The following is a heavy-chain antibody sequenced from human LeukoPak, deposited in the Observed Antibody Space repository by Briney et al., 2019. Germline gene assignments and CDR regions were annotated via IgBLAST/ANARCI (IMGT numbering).Heavy chain of an antibody. Sequence: SETLSLTCTVSGGSIRSSYYYWSWIRQHPGKGLEWIGYIYYSGSTYYNPSLKSRVTISVDTSKNQFSLKLSSVTAADTAVYYCARVDHLVAPLYYFDYWGQGTLVTVSS. D-gene: IGHD3-16*01. CDR2: IYYSGST. V-gene: IGHV4-31*03. CDR3: ARVDHLVAPLYYFDY. J-gene: IGHJ4*02. CDR1: GGSIRSSYYY.